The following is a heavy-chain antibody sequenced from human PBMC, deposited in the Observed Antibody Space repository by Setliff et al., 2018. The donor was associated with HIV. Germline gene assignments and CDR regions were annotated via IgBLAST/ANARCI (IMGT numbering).Heavy chain of an antibody. CDR3: ARDPAPSSSASYFQH. CDR2: INPSSGST. CDR1: GYTFTGSY. V-gene: IGHV1-46*01. J-gene: IGHJ1*01. Sequence: ASVKVSCKASGYTFTGSYMHWVRQAPGQGLEWMGIINPSSGSTTYAQKFQGRVTMTRDTSTSTVYMELSSLRSEDTAVYYCARDPAPSSSASYFQHWGQGTPVTVSS. D-gene: IGHD6-6*01.